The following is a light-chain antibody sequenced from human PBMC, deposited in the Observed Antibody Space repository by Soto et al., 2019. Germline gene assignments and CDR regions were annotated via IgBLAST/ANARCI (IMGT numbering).Light chain of an antibody. Sequence: EIVMAQSTAPLSVPPGERATLSCRASQSVSTNLAWYQQKPGQAPRLLIYGASTRATGIPARFSGSGSGTEFTLTISSLQPEDFATYCCQQANCFPQTFGQGTKVDIK. V-gene: IGKV3-15*01. J-gene: IGKJ1*01. CDR2: GAS. CDR3: QQANCFPQT. CDR1: QSVSTN.